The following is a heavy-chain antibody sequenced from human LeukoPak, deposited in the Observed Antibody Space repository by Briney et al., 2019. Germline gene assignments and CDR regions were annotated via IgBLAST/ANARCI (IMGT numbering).Heavy chain of an antibody. Sequence: ASVKVSCKASGYTFTSYDINWVRQAPGQGLEWMGWMNPNSGNTGYAQKFQGRVTMTRNTSISTAYMELSSLRSEDTAVYYCARGPNALRFLEWLSYTTYYYYGMDVWGQGTTVTVSS. CDR2: MNPNSGNT. D-gene: IGHD3-3*01. CDR1: GYTFTSYD. J-gene: IGHJ6*02. V-gene: IGHV1-8*01. CDR3: ARGPNALRFLEWLSYTTYYYYGMDV.